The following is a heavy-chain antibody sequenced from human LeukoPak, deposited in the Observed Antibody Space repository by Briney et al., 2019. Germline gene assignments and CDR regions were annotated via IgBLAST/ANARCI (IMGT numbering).Heavy chain of an antibody. J-gene: IGHJ3*02. CDR3: ARGVGYDILTGYYPRDDAFDI. CDR2: IGAAGDT. D-gene: IGHD3-9*01. CDR1: GFTLSSYD. Sequence: PGGPLRLSCAASGFTLSSYDMHWVRQATGKGLEWVSAIGAAGDTYYPGSVKGRFTISRDTAKNSLYLQMNSLRAGDTAVYHCARGVGYDILTGYYPRDDAFDIWGQGTMVTVSS. V-gene: IGHV3-13*01.